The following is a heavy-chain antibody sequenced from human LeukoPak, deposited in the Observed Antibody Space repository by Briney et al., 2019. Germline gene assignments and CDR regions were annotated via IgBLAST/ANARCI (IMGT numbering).Heavy chain of an antibody. Sequence: GGSLSCSGAAAGFTFSGISMNWLAQAQGKGWKGGSTISIGSGYIYHANSVKGPFTISSDNAKNSLYLQMNSLRAEDTAVYYCARGPPMTTIDYFDYWGQGTLVTVSS. CDR1: GFTFSGIS. CDR3: ARGPPMTTIDYFDY. CDR2: ISIGSGYI. D-gene: IGHD5-24*01. V-gene: IGHV3-21*01. J-gene: IGHJ4*02.